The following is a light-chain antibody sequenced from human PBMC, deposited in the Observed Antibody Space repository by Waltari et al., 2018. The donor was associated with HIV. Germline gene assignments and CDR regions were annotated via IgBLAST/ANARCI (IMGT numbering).Light chain of an antibody. CDR1: SSDVGGYNS. V-gene: IGLV2-14*03. Sequence: QSALTQPASVSGSPGQSITISCTGTSSDVGGYNSVSWYQQHPGKAPKLMIYDVSNRPSGVPYRFSGSKSGNTASLTISGLQAEDEADYYCKSKTSSSTPCVFGTGTKVTVL. J-gene: IGLJ1*01. CDR2: DVS. CDR3: KSKTSSSTPCV.